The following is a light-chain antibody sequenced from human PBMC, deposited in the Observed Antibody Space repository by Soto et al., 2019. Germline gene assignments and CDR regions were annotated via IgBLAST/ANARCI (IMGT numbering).Light chain of an antibody. CDR3: QSYDSSLSGSNV. J-gene: IGLJ1*01. V-gene: IGLV1-40*01. Sequence: VLTQPPSVSGAPGQRVTISCTGSSSNIGAGYDVHWYQQLPGTAPKLLIYNNNNRPSGVPDRFSGSKSGTSASLAITGLQAEDEADYYCQSYDSSLSGSNVFGTGTKVTVL. CDR1: SSNIGAGYD. CDR2: NNN.